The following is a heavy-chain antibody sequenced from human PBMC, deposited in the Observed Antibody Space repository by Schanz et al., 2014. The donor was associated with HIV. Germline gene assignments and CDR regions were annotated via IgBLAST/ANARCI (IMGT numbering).Heavy chain of an antibody. J-gene: IGHJ4*02. CDR2: LTGRGLST. CDR1: GFTFRSYA. V-gene: IGHV3-23*01. CDR3: AKVVRFAMVTAPYYFDS. D-gene: IGHD2-15*01. Sequence: EVQLLESGGGLVQPGGSLRLTCAASGFTFRSYAMTWVRQAPGKGLDGVPGLTGRGLSTDHADSGKGRFTISRDNSKNTLYLQMNSLRAEDTAVYYCAKVVRFAMVTAPYYFDSWGQGTLVTVSS.